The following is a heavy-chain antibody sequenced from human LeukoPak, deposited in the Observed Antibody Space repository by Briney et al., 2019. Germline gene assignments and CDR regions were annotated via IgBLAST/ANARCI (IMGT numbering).Heavy chain of an antibody. CDR1: GFLFSRYS. Sequence: PGGSLRLSCAASGFLFSRYSMTWVRQAPGKGLEWVSSISTSYSGIYYADSVKGRFTISRDNAKNSLYLQMDSLRADDTAVYYCARAYCSSITCFEWGQGTLVTVSS. CDR3: ARAYCSSITCFE. CDR2: ISTSYSGI. D-gene: IGHD2-2*01. J-gene: IGHJ4*02. V-gene: IGHV3-48*01.